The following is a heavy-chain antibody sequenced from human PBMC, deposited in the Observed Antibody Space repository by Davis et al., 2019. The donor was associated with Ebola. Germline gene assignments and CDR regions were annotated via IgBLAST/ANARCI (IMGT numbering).Heavy chain of an antibody. CDR3: AREYSSGRFGDYFDY. CDR2: LSAYNGNT. CDR1: GYTFKNSA. Sequence: ASVKVSCKASGYTFKNSAISWVRQAPGQVLEWMGWLSAYNGNTAYAQILQGRVTMTTVTSTGTAYMELRSLTSDDTAVYYCAREYSSGRFGDYFDYWGQGTLVTVSS. V-gene: IGHV1-18*01. D-gene: IGHD6-19*01. J-gene: IGHJ4*02.